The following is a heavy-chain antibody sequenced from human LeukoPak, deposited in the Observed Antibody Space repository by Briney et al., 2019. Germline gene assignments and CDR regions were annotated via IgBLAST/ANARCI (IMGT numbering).Heavy chain of an antibody. D-gene: IGHD2-2*01. Sequence: SVKVSCKASGGTFSSYAISWVRQAPGQGLEWMGGSIPIFGTANYAQKFQGRVTITTDESTSTAYMELSSLRSEDTAVYYCARGSLGSTKAFDIWGQGTMVTVSS. J-gene: IGHJ3*02. CDR3: ARGSLGSTKAFDI. V-gene: IGHV1-69*05. CDR1: GGTFSSYA. CDR2: SIPIFGTA.